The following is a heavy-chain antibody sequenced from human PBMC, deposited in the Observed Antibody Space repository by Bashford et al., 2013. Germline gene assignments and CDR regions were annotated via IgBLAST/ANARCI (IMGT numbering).Heavy chain of an antibody. CDR1: GYTFTGYY. V-gene: IGHV1-2*02. Sequence: ASVKVSCKASGYTFTGYYMHWVRQAPGQGLEWMGWINPNSGGTNYAQKFQGRVTMTRDTSISTAYMELSRLRSDDTAVYYCARGQRWLQLPRIVDVWGQGTTVTVSS. D-gene: IGHD5-24*01. J-gene: IGHJ6*02. CDR3: ARGQRWLQLPRIVDV. CDR2: INPNSGGT.